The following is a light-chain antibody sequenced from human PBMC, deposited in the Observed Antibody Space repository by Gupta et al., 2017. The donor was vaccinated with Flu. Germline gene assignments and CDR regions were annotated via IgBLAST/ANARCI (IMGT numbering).Light chain of an antibody. CDR3: CSCSCKGGFV. CDR1: SDDIGTYRL. J-gene: IGLJ1*01. CDR2: ENN. V-gene: IGLV2-23*01. Sequence: QSALTQPASVSGSPGQSITVSCSGASDDIGTYRLVSWFQQHPGKVPNLIIFENNKRPSGASDRFSGSKAGNAAPLTISALPAEDDDDYCCSCSCKGGFVFGGGTKVSVL.